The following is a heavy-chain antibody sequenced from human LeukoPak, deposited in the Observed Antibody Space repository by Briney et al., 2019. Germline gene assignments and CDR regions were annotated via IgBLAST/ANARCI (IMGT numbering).Heavy chain of an antibody. CDR2: IHIGGDT. V-gene: IGHV3-53*01. D-gene: IGHD1-26*01. CDR1: GFTVSNNY. CDR3: ARDLVGATVPD. J-gene: IGHJ4*02. Sequence: GGSLRLSCAASGFTVSNNYMTWVRRAPGKGLEWVSVIHIGGDTYYADSVKGRFTISRDNSKNTLYLQMNSLRVEDTAVYYCARDLVGATVPDWGQGTLVTVSS.